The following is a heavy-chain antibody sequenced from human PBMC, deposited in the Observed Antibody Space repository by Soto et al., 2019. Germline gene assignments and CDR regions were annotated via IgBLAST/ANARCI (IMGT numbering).Heavy chain of an antibody. CDR1: GFTFGNYW. D-gene: IGHD3-10*01. J-gene: IGHJ6*02. CDR3: TRSLGSGRGSYGMDV. CDR2: ISSDGSTT. Sequence: EVQLVESGGGLVQPGGSLRLSCAASGFTFGNYWMYWVRQDPVKGLVWVSRISSDGSTTTTYADSVKGRFTISRDNARNTLWLQMNSLTADDTAVYYCTRSLGSGRGSYGMDVWGQGTTVTVSS. V-gene: IGHV3-74*01.